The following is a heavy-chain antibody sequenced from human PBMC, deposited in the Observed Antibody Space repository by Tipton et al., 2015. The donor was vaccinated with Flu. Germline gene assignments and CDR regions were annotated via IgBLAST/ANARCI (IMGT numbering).Heavy chain of an antibody. CDR2: ISYDGSNK. D-gene: IGHD3-3*01. J-gene: IGHJ6*02. CDR1: GFTFSSYA. CDR3: ARDGEQYYYYGMDV. V-gene: IGHV3-30-3*01. Sequence: CAASGFTFSSYAMHWVRQAPGKGLEWVAVISYDGSNKYYADSVKGRFTISRDNSKNTLYLQMNSLRAEDTAVYYCARDGEQYYYYGMDVWGQGTTVTVSS.